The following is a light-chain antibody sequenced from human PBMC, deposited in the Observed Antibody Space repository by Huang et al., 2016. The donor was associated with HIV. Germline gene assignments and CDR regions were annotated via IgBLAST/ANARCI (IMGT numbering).Light chain of an antibody. J-gene: IGKJ1*01. V-gene: IGKV1-9*01. CDR2: AAS. CDR3: QQLNSYPWT. Sequence: IQLTQSPSSLSASVGDRVTITCRASQSISSYLAWYQQKPGKAPKLLIYAASTLQIGVPSRFSGSGSGTDFTLTISSLQPEDFATYYCQQLNSYPWTFGQGTKVEIK. CDR1: QSISSY.